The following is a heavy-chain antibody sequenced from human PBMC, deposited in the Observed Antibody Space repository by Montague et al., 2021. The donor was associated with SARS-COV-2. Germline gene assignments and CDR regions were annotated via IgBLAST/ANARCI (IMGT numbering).Heavy chain of an antibody. V-gene: IGHV4-39*01. J-gene: IGHJ3*02. D-gene: IGHD4-17*01. CDR2: IYYSGST. Sequence: SETLSHTCTVSGGSIRTSSYYWGWIHQPPGKGLDWIGSIYYSGSTYYNPSLKSRVTISVDTSKNQFSLKLSSVTAADTAVYYCAMRGGALDAFDIWGQGTMVIVSS. CDR1: GGSIRTSSYY. CDR3: AMRGGALDAFDI.